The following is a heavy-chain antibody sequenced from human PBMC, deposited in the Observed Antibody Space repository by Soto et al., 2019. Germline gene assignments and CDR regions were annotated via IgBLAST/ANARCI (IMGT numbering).Heavy chain of an antibody. V-gene: IGHV1-18*01. CDR3: ARDLGYCSGGSCYDAFDI. D-gene: IGHD2-15*01. CDR2: ISAYNGNT. J-gene: IGHJ3*02. Sequence: VQLVQSGAEVKKPGASVKVSCKASGYTFTSYGISWVRQAPGQGLEWLGWISAYNGNTNYAQKLQGRVTMTTDTSTSTAYMELRSLRSDDTAVYYCARDLGYCSGGSCYDAFDIWGQGTMVTVSS. CDR1: GYTFTSYG.